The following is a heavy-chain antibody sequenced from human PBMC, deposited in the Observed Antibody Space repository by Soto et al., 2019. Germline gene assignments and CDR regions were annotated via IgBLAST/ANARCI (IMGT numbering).Heavy chain of an antibody. J-gene: IGHJ4*02. CDR2: TDQDGSEK. Sequence: EVHLVESGGGFVQTGGSLRLSCAISESTISRDWMNWVRQAPGKGLEWVAHTDQDGSEKYYADSVKGRFTIFRDNAKKSLYLQMNSLRAGDTAMYYCSGGVGDAFWGQGTLVTVSS. V-gene: IGHV3-7*01. CDR3: SGGVGDAF. D-gene: IGHD1-26*01. CDR1: ESTISRDW.